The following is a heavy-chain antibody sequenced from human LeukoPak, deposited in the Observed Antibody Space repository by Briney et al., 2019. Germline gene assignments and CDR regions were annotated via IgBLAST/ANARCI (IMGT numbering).Heavy chain of an antibody. D-gene: IGHD3-3*01. V-gene: IGHV3-53*01. Sequence: GGSLRLSCAASGFTVSSNYMSWVRQAPGKGLEWVSVIYSGGSTYYADSVKGRFTISRDNAKNSLYLQMNSLRAEDTALYYCARDLRFLEWSNYYMDVWGKGTTVTVSS. J-gene: IGHJ6*03. CDR3: ARDLRFLEWSNYYMDV. CDR2: IYSGGST. CDR1: GFTVSSNY.